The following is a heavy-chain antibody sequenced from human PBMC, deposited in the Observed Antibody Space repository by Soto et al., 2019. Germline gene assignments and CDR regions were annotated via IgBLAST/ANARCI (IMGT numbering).Heavy chain of an antibody. D-gene: IGHD3-9*01. CDR2: ISGSGGTT. Sequence: EVQVLESGGGSVQPGGSLGLSCAAAGFSFSNYAMSWVRQAPGKGLEWVSLISGSGGTTYYADSVKGRFTISRDNSKNRLYLQMNSLRAEDTAVYYCAVDASFDYWGQVTLVTVSS. CDR1: GFSFSNYA. V-gene: IGHV3-23*01. J-gene: IGHJ4*02. CDR3: AVDASFDY.